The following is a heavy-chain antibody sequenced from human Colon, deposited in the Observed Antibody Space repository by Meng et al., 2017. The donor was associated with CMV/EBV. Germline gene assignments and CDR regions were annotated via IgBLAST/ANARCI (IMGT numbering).Heavy chain of an antibody. CDR2: ILPVLDVG. J-gene: IGHJ6*02. Sequence: SVKVSCKASGGTFSTNAITWVRQAPGHGLEWMGGILPVLDVGHHAQKFQGRVTITADKSTSTAYMELSGLRSDDTAVYYCARARGGANHYYHVMDVWGQGTTVTVSS. CDR3: ARARGGANHYYHVMDV. CDR1: GGTFSTNA. V-gene: IGHV1-69*10. D-gene: IGHD4/OR15-4a*01.